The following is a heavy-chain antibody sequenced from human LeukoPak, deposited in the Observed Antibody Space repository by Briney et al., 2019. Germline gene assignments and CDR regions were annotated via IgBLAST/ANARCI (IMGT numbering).Heavy chain of an antibody. CDR3: ARAKTIEAAGTLGY. V-gene: IGHV1-18*01. CDR2: ISAYNGNT. Sequence: GASVKVSCKASGYTFTSYGISWVRQAPGQGLEWMGWISAYNGNTNYAQKLQGRVTMTTDTSTSTAYMELRSLRSDDTAVYYCARAKTIEAAGTLGYWGQGTLVTVSS. D-gene: IGHD6-13*01. CDR1: GYTFTSYG. J-gene: IGHJ4*02.